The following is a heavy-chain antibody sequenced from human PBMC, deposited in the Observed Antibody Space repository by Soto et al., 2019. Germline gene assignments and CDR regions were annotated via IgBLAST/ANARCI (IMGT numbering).Heavy chain of an antibody. Sequence: GASVKVSCKASGGTFSSYAISWVLQAPGQGLEWMGGIIPIFGTANYAQKFQGRVTITADESTSTAYMELSSLRSEDTAVYYCARGQDVVVVAATRPYYYYYYGMDVWGQGTTVTVSS. D-gene: IGHD2-15*01. CDR2: IIPIFGTA. J-gene: IGHJ6*02. V-gene: IGHV1-69*13. CDR3: ARGQDVVVVAATRPYYYYYYGMDV. CDR1: GGTFSSYA.